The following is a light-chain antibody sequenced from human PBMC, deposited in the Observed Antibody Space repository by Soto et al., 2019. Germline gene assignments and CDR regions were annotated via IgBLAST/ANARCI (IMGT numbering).Light chain of an antibody. CDR1: SSKNGAGYD. V-gene: IGLV1-40*01. Sequence: SVLTQPPSVSGAPGQGGTISFTGSSSKNGAGYDVHWYQQLPGTAPKLLIYHNSNRPSGVPDRFSGSKSGTSASLAITGLQAEDEADYYCQSYDSSLSGSRVFGTGTKVTVL. CDR2: HNS. J-gene: IGLJ1*01. CDR3: QSYDSSLSGSRV.